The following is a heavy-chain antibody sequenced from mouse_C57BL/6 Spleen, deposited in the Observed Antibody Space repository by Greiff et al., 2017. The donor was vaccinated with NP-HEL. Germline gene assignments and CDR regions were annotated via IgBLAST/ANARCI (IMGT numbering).Heavy chain of an antibody. J-gene: IGHJ4*01. D-gene: IGHD1-1*01. Sequence: DVMLVESGGGLVKPGGSLKLSCAASGFTFSSYAMSWVRQTPEKRLEWVATISDGGSYTYYPDNVKGRFTISRDNAKNNLYLQMSPLKSEDTAMYYCAREGALYGSSPYYYAMDYWGQGTSVTVSS. CDR3: AREGALYGSSPYYYAMDY. CDR1: GFTFSSYA. V-gene: IGHV5-4*01. CDR2: ISDGGSYT.